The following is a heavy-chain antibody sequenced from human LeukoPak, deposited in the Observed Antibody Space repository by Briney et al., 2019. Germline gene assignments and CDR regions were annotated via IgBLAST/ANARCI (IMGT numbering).Heavy chain of an antibody. D-gene: IGHD3-22*01. CDR2: IYSGGST. Sequence: GGSLRLSCAASGFTFSSYAMSWVRQAPGKGLEWVSVIYSGGSTYYADSVKGRFTISRDNSKNTLYLQMNSLRAEDTAVYYCARDDRSGYYFWGQGTLVTVSS. J-gene: IGHJ4*02. CDR1: GFTFSSYA. CDR3: ARDDRSGYYF. V-gene: IGHV3-53*01.